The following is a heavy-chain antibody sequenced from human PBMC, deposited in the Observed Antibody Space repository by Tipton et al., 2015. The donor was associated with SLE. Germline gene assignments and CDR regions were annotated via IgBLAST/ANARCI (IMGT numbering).Heavy chain of an antibody. CDR2: ISYDGSNK. V-gene: IGHV3-30-3*01. Sequence: SLRLSCAASGFTFRSYAMQWVRQAPGKGLEWVAVISYDGSNKYYADSVKGRFTISRDNSKNTLYLQMNSLRAEDTAVYYCAKDRGWYYFDYWGQGTLVTVSS. CDR3: AKDRGWYYFDY. J-gene: IGHJ4*02. CDR1: GFTFRSYA. D-gene: IGHD6-19*01.